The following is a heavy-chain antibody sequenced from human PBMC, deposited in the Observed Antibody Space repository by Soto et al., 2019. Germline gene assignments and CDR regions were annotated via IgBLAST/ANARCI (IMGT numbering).Heavy chain of an antibody. CDR3: AKDAPSSGGKAFDI. V-gene: IGHV3-9*01. D-gene: IGHD6-6*01. CDR1: GFTFDDYA. J-gene: IGHJ3*02. Sequence: GGSLRLSCAASGFTFDDYAMHWVRQAPGKGLEWVSGISWNSGSIGYADSVKGRFTISRDNAKNSLYLPMNSLRAEDTALYYCAKDAPSSGGKAFDIWGQGTMVTVSS. CDR2: ISWNSGSI.